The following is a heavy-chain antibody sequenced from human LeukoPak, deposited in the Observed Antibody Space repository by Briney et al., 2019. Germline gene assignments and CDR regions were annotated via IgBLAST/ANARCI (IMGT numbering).Heavy chain of an antibody. CDR3: ARVGLAPGYSFDY. CDR2: SRNKANSYTT. CDR1: GFTFSDHY. Sequence: GGSLRLSCAASGFTFSDHYMDWVRQAPGKGLEWVGRSRNKANSYTTQYAASVKGRFTISRDDSKNSLYLQMNSLKTEDTAVYYCARVGLAPGYSFDYWGQGTLVTVSS. D-gene: IGHD5-18*01. V-gene: IGHV3-72*01. J-gene: IGHJ4*02.